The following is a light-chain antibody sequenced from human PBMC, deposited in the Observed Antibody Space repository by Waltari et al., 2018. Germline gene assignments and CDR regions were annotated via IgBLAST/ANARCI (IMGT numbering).Light chain of an antibody. CDR1: SSHIGRGH. Sequence: QSVLTQPPSVSATPGQKVTISCSGSSSHIGRGHSSWYQQLPGTAPKLLIYYNTERHSGIPDRFSGSKSGTSATLDISGLQTGDEADYYCGTWDTNLRAGVFGGGTKLTVL. J-gene: IGLJ2*01. CDR3: GTWDTNLRAGV. CDR2: YNT. V-gene: IGLV1-51*01.